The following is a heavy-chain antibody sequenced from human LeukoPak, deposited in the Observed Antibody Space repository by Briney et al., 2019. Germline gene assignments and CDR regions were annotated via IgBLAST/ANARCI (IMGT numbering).Heavy chain of an antibody. Sequence: GALVKVSCKASGYTFTSYGISWVRQAPGQGLEWMGWISAYNGNTNYAQKLQGRVTMTTDTSTSTAYMELRSLRSDDTAVYYCARCLYSYGAAASDYWGQGTLVTVYS. V-gene: IGHV1-18*01. D-gene: IGHD5-18*01. J-gene: IGHJ4*02. CDR1: GYTFTSYG. CDR3: ARCLYSYGAAASDY. CDR2: ISAYNGNT.